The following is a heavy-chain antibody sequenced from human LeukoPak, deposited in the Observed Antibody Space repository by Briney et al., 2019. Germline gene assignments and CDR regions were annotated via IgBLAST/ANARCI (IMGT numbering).Heavy chain of an antibody. CDR3: ARGGRVLNWFDP. CDR2: IYYSGST. V-gene: IGHV4-59*01. CDR1: GGSISSYY. D-gene: IGHD3-16*01. J-gene: IGHJ5*02. Sequence: PSETLSLTCTVSGGSISSYYWSWIRQPPGKGLEWIGYIYYSGSTNYNPSLKSRVTISVDTSKNQFSLKLSSVTAADTAVYCCARGGRVLNWFDPWGQGTLVTVSS.